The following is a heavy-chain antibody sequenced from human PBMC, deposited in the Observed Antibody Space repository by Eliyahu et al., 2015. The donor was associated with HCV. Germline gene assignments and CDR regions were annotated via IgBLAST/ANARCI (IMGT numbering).Heavy chain of an antibody. CDR2: IYPSGST. V-gene: IGHV4-61*02. D-gene: IGHD3-3*01. J-gene: IGHJ2*01. Sequence: QVQLQESGPGLVKPSQTLSLTCXXSGDSVXRXSYYWSWIRPPAGKGLEWIGRIYPSGSTNYNPSLKSRVTILVDTSKNQFSLKLSSVTAADTAVYYCARELPIFGVGIQWYFDLWGRGTLVTVSS. CDR3: ARELPIFGVGIQWYFDL. CDR1: GDSVXRXSYY.